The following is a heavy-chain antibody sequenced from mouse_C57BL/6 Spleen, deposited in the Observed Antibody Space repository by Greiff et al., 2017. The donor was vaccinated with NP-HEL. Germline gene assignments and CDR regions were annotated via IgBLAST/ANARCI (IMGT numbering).Heavy chain of an antibody. Sequence: VQLQQSGTELVKPGASVKLSCKASGYTFTSYWMHWVKQRPGQGLEWIGNINPSNGGTNYNEKFKSKATLTVDKSSSTAYMQLSSLTSEDSAVYYCARSYYYGSSYDWYFDVWGTGTTVTVSS. V-gene: IGHV1-53*01. CDR3: ARSYYYGSSYDWYFDV. J-gene: IGHJ1*03. CDR1: GYTFTSYW. D-gene: IGHD1-1*01. CDR2: INPSNGGT.